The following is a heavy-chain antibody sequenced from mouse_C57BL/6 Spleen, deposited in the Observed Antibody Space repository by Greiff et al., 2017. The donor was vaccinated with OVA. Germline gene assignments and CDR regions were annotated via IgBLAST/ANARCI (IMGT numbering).Heavy chain of an antibody. J-gene: IGHJ3*01. CDR2: IEPRSGNT. Sequence: VHLVESGAELARPGASVKLSCKASGYTFTSYGISWVWERAVQGLEWSGEIEPRSGNTYYNEKFKGKATLTADKSSSTAYMELRSLTSEDSAVYFCARELVDYYGSSSWFAYWGQGTLVTVSA. D-gene: IGHD1-1*01. V-gene: IGHV1-81*01. CDR1: GYTFTSYG. CDR3: ARELVDYYGSSSWFAY.